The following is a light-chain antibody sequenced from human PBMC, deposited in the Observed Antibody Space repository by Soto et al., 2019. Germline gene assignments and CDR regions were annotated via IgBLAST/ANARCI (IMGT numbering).Light chain of an antibody. CDR3: AARDDSRNGQV. Sequence: QAVVTQPPSASGTPGQRVTISCSGSSSHIGSNTVNWYQQLPGTAPKLLIYSNNQRPSGGPDRFSGSKSGTSASLATGGLQSEDEAQYYCAARDDSRNGQVFGTGTKVTVL. J-gene: IGLJ1*01. V-gene: IGLV1-44*01. CDR1: SSHIGSNT. CDR2: SNN.